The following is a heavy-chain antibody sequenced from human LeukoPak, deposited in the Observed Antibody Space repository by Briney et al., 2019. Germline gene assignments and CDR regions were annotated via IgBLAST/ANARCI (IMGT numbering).Heavy chain of an antibody. CDR3: ARVALMYSSSPLDY. CDR2: ISYDGSNK. J-gene: IGHJ4*02. V-gene: IGHV3-30-3*01. Sequence: SGGSLRLSCAASGFTFSSYAMHWVRQAPGKGLEWVAVISYDGSNKYYADSVKGRFTISRDSSKNTLYLQMNSLRAEDTAVYYCARVALMYSSSPLDYWGQGTLVTVSS. CDR1: GFTFSSYA. D-gene: IGHD6-6*01.